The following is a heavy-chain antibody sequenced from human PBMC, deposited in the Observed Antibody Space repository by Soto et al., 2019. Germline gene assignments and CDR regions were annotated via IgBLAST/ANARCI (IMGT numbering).Heavy chain of an antibody. CDR1: GFNFRSYT. V-gene: IGHV3-21*01. CDR2: ISGSGSYI. Sequence: PGGSLRLSCAASGFNFRSYTMYWVRQAPGKGLEWVSSISGSGSYIYYGDSVKGRFTISRDNAKNSLYLQMNSLRAEDTAVYYCARTQSLDYWGQGTLVTVSS. J-gene: IGHJ4*02. CDR3: ARTQSLDY.